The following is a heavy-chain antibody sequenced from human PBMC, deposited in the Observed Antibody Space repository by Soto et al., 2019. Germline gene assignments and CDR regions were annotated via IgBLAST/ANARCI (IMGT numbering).Heavy chain of an antibody. J-gene: IGHJ4*02. D-gene: IGHD1-26*01. V-gene: IGHV3-30*18. Sequence: QVQLVESGGGVVQPGRSLRLSCVASGFTFSSYGMHWVRQAPGKGLEWVAIISYDGSNTYYADSVKGRFTISRDNSKNTLYLQMNSLRAEDTCVYYCAKAGGLVGSYYISSSYYFDYWGQGTLVTVSS. CDR1: GFTFSSYG. CDR3: AKAGGLVGSYYISSSYYFDY. CDR2: ISYDGSNT.